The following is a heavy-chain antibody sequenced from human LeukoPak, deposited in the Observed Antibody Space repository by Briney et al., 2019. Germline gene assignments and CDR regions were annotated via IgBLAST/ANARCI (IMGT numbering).Heavy chain of an antibody. CDR1: GFTFSSYA. J-gene: IGHJ4*02. CDR3: AKWGCSGGSCYPFDY. Sequence: GGSLRLSCAASGFTFSSYAMHWVRQAPGKGLEWVSAISGTGNRTYYADSVKGRFTISRDNSKNTLYLQMNSLRAEGTAVYYCAKWGCSGGSCYPFDYWGQGTLVTVSS. CDR2: ISGTGNRT. V-gene: IGHV3-23*01. D-gene: IGHD2-15*01.